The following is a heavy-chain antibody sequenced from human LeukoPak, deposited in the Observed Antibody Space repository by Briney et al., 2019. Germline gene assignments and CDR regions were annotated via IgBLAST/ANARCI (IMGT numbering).Heavy chain of an antibody. CDR3: ARPRTYTSSWSPFDY. Sequence: QTGGSLRLSCAASGFTFSSYGMHWVRQAPGKGLEWVAVIWYDGSNKYYADSVKGRFAISRDNSKNTLYLQVNSLRAEDTAVYYCARPRTYTSSWSPFDYWGQGTLVTVSS. V-gene: IGHV3-33*08. J-gene: IGHJ4*02. CDR2: IWYDGSNK. CDR1: GFTFSSYG. D-gene: IGHD6-13*01.